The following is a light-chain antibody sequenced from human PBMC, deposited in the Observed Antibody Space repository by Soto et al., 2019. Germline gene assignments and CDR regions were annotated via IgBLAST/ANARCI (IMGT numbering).Light chain of an antibody. Sequence: EIVLTQSPATLSLSPGERATLSCRASQSVSSYLAWYQQKPGQAPRLLIYDASNRATGIPARFSGSGSGTDFTLTIRSLEPEDFAVYYCRQRSNWPLTFGGGTKVEIK. CDR1: QSVSSY. J-gene: IGKJ4*02. V-gene: IGKV3-11*01. CDR3: RQRSNWPLT. CDR2: DAS.